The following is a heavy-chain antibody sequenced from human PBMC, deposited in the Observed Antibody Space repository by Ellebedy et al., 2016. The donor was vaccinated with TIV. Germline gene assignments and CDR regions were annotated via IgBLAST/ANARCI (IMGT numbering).Heavy chain of an antibody. CDR2: ISSSSSYI. Sequence: GGSLRLXXAASGFTFSSYSMNWVRQAPGKGLEWVSSISSSSSYIYYADSVKGRFTISRDNAKNSLYLQMNSLRAEDTAVYYCATHSSGWEPFDYWGQGTLVTVSS. CDR3: ATHSSGWEPFDY. D-gene: IGHD6-19*01. J-gene: IGHJ4*02. V-gene: IGHV3-21*01. CDR1: GFTFSSYS.